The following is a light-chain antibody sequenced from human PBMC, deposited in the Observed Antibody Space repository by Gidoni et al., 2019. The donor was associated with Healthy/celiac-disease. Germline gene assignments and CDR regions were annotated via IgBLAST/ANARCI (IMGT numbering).Light chain of an antibody. V-gene: IGLV2-14*01. CDR3: SSYTSSRLEV. Sequence: QSALTQPASVSGSPGQSITISCTGTSSDVGGYNYVSWYQQHPGKAPKLMIYEVSNRPSGVSNRFSGSKSGNTASLTIPGLQAEDEADYYCSSYTSSRLEVFGGGTKLTVL. CDR1: SSDVGGYNY. J-gene: IGLJ2*01. CDR2: EVS.